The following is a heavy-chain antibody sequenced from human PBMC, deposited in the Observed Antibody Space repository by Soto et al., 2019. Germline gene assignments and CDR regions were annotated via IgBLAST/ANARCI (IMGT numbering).Heavy chain of an antibody. CDR3: AKGYCDSTSCDRFDP. D-gene: IGHD2-2*01. J-gene: IGHJ5*02. V-gene: IGHV3-9*01. CDR1: GFTFDDYA. CDR2: ISWNSGII. Sequence: GGSLRLSCVASGFTFDDYAMHWVRQAPGKGLEWVSGISWNSGIIGYADAVKGRLTISGDTAKYSLYLQMNSLRVEDTALYYCAKGYCDSTSCDRFDPWGQGTLVTVSS.